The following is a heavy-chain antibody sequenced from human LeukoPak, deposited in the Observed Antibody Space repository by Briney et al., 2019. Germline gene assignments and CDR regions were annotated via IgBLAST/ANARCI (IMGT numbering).Heavy chain of an antibody. D-gene: IGHD1-26*01. CDR2: IYSGGST. Sequence: PGGSLRLSCAASGFTFSNAWVTWVRQAPGKGLEWVSVIYSGGSTYYADSVKGRFTISRDNSKNTLYLQMNSLRAEDTAVYYCARDTSGSYLDYWGQGTLVTVSS. J-gene: IGHJ4*02. CDR3: ARDTSGSYLDY. V-gene: IGHV3-53*01. CDR1: GFTFSNAW.